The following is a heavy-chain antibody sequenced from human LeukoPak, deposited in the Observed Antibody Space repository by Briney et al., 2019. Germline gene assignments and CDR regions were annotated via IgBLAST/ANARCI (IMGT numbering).Heavy chain of an antibody. CDR2: INTNTGNP. CDR3: ARSNNDGDYLGVGFDY. Sequence: ASVKVSFKASGYTFSSYAMNWVRQAPGQGLEWMGWINTNTGNPTYAQGFTGRFVFSLDTSVSTAYLQISSLQAEDTAVYYCARSNNDGDYLGVGFDYWGQGTLVTVSS. CDR1: GYTFSSYA. D-gene: IGHD4-17*01. V-gene: IGHV7-4-1*02. J-gene: IGHJ4*02.